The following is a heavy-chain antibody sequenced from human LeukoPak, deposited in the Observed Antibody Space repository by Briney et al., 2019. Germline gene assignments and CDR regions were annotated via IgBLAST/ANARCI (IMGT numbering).Heavy chain of an antibody. J-gene: IGHJ5*02. Sequence: VASVKVSCKASGGTFSSYAISWVRQASGQGLEWMGRIIPILGIANYAQKFQGRVTITADKSTSTAYMELSSLRSEDTAVYYCARGTYSGSYYPINWFDPWGQGTLVTVSS. V-gene: IGHV1-69*04. CDR2: IIPILGIA. CDR1: GGTFSSYA. D-gene: IGHD1-26*01. CDR3: ARGTYSGSYYPINWFDP.